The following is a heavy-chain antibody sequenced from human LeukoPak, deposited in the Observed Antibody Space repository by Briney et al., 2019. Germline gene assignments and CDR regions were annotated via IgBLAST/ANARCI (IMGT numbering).Heavy chain of an antibody. V-gene: IGHV4-39*01. CDR3: ARLFRDHRGYFDY. D-gene: IGHD3-16*02. J-gene: IGHJ4*02. Sequence: ASETLSLTCTVSGVSISSSNYYWGWIRQPPGKGLEWVASISYSGNTYYTPSLKSRVTMSVDTSKNQLSLKLSSATAADTAVYYCARLFRDHRGYFDYWGQGTLVTVAS. CDR2: ISYSGNT. CDR1: GVSISSSNYY.